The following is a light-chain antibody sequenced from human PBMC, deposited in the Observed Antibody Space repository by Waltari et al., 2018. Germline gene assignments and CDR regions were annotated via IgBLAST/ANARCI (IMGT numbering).Light chain of an antibody. J-gene: IGKJ1*01. CDR2: GTS. CDR1: HSVNSAY. Sequence: EIVLTQSPATLSLSPGDRATLSCRASHSVNSAYLAWYQQKRGQAPRLLIYGTSTRATGISERFSGSGSGTDFILTISRLEPEDFAIYYCHQYHNSPQTFGQGTKVEI. CDR3: HQYHNSPQT. V-gene: IGKV3-20*01.